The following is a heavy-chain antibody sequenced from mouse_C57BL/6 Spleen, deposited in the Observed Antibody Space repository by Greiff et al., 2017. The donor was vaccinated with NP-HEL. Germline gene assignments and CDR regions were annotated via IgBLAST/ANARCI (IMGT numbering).Heavy chain of an antibody. V-gene: IGHV3-1*01. D-gene: IGHD2-3*01. CDR1: GYSITSGYD. CDR2: ISYSGST. CDR3: ARDLDGYYGTGYFDV. Sequence: EVQLQESGPGMVKPSQSLSLTCTVTGYSITSGYDWHWIRHFPGNKLEWMGYISYSGSTNYNPSLKSRISITHDTSKNHFFLKLNSVTTEDTATYYCARDLDGYYGTGYFDVWGTGTTVTVSS. J-gene: IGHJ1*03.